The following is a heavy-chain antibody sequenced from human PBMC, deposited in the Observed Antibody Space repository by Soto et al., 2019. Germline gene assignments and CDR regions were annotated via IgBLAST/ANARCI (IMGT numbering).Heavy chain of an antibody. CDR2: IYYSGNT. CDR1: GGSISSYY. V-gene: IGHV4-59*01. CDR3: ARGGVLLWFGESPGGWFDP. D-gene: IGHD3-10*01. Sequence: SETLSLTCTVSGGSISSYYWSWIRQPPGKGLEWIGYIYYSGNTNYNPSLKSRVTISVDTSKNQFSLKLSSVTAADTAVYYCARGGVLLWFGESPGGWFDPWGQGTLVTVSS. J-gene: IGHJ5*02.